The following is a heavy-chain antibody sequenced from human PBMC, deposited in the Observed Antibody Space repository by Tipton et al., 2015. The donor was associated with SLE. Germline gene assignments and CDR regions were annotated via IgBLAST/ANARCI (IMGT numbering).Heavy chain of an antibody. CDR3: ARAGWGYNDYFFDY. J-gene: IGHJ4*02. CDR2: ISTSSSYI. V-gene: IGHV3-21*04. CDR1: GFTFSSYS. D-gene: IGHD5-24*01. Sequence: GSLRLSCAASGFTFSSYSMNWVRQAPGKGLEWVSSISTSSSYIYYADSVKGRFTISRDNAKNSLYLQMNSLRAEDTAVYYCARAGWGYNDYFFDYWGQGTPVTVSS.